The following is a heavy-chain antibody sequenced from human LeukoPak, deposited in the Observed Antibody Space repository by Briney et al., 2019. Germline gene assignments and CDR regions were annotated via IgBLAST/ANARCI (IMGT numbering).Heavy chain of an antibody. J-gene: IGHJ4*02. CDR3: ARTKIWSGYFLLDY. CDR1: GGSISSSSYY. D-gene: IGHD3-3*01. V-gene: IGHV4-30-2*01. CDR2: IYHSGST. Sequence: SETLSLTCTVSGGSISSSSYYWSWIRQPPGKGLEWIGYIYHSGSTYYNPSLKSRVTISVDRSKNQFSLKLSSVTAADTAGYYCARTKIWSGYFLLDYWGQGTLVTVSS.